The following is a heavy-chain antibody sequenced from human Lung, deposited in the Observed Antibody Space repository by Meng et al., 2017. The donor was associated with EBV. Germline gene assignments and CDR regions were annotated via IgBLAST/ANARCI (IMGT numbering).Heavy chain of an antibody. Sequence: HVRLQESVPGLVKPSQTLSLTCTVSGGSISSGDYYWSWIRQPPGKGLEWIGYIYYSGSTYYNPSLKSRVTISVDTSKNQFSLNLTFVTAADTAVYYCATTTVRGVNWIDPWGQGTLVTVSS. CDR3: ATTTVRGVNWIDP. J-gene: IGHJ5*02. D-gene: IGHD3-10*01. CDR2: IYYSGST. V-gene: IGHV4-31*04. CDR1: GGSISSGDYY.